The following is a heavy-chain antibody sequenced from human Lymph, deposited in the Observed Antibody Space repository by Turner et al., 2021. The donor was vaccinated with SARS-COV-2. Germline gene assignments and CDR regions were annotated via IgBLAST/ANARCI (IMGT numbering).Heavy chain of an antibody. CDR3: ARDYYDFWSGYNSYYYGMDV. Sequence: EVQLVASGGGLVKPGGSLRLSCAASGFTFSSNSMNWVRQAPGKELEWVSSISSRSSYIYNADSVKGRFTISRENAKNSLYLQMNSLRAEDTAVYYCARDYYDFWSGYNSYYYGMDVWGQGTTVTVSS. CDR2: ISSRSSYI. J-gene: IGHJ6*02. V-gene: IGHV3-21*01. CDR1: GFTFSSNS. D-gene: IGHD3-3*01.